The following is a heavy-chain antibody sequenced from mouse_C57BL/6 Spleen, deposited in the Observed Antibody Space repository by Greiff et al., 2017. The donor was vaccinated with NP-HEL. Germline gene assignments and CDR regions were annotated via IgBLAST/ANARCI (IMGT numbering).Heavy chain of an antibody. CDR2: INPNNGGT. V-gene: IGHV1-26*01. Sequence: EVQLQQSGPELVKPGASVKISCKASGYTFTDYYMNWVKQSHGKSLEWIGDINPNNGGTSYNQKFKGKATLTVDKSSSTAYMELRSLTSEDSAVYYCAREDYGGYFDYWGQGTTLTVSS. D-gene: IGHD1-1*01. CDR3: AREDYGGYFDY. J-gene: IGHJ2*01. CDR1: GYTFTDYY.